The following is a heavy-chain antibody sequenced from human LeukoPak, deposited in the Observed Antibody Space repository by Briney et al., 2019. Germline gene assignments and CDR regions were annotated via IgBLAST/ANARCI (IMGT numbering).Heavy chain of an antibody. D-gene: IGHD2-2*01. V-gene: IGHV1-24*01. CDR1: GDTLSDVS. Sequence: ASVKVSCKVSGDTLSDVSIHWVRPAPGKGLEWMGSFDAEDGERIYAQNFEGRVIMTEDTSTDTAYVEMSRLTSEDTAVYYCATHDHFVVVPDGDHSHNGLDVWGQGTTVTVSS. CDR3: ATHDHFVVVPDGDHSHNGLDV. CDR2: FDAEDGER. J-gene: IGHJ6*02.